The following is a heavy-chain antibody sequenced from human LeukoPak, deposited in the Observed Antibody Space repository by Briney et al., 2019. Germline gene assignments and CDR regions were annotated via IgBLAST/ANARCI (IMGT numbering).Heavy chain of an antibody. CDR3: AKVDSAVGPIDY. CDR2: IKQDGSEK. J-gene: IGHJ4*02. V-gene: IGHV3-7*01. CDR1: GFTSSNYW. D-gene: IGHD6-19*01. Sequence: PGGSLRLSCAASGFTSSNYWMSWVRQAPGKGLEWVGNIKQDGSEKYYVDSVKGRFTISRDNAENSLFLQLNSLRADDTAVYYCAKVDSAVGPIDYWGQGTLVTVSS.